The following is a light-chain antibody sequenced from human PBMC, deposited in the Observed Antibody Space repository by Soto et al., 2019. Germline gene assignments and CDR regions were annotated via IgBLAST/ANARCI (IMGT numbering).Light chain of an antibody. Sequence: DIQMTQSPSTLSASVGDRVTITRRASQSISSWLAWYQQKPGKAPKLLMYKASNLESGVPSRFSGSGSGTEFTLPISSLQPDDFATYHFQQYKDYPLTFGGGTKLEIK. CDR3: QQYKDYPLT. V-gene: IGKV1-5*03. CDR1: QSISSW. CDR2: KAS. J-gene: IGKJ4*01.